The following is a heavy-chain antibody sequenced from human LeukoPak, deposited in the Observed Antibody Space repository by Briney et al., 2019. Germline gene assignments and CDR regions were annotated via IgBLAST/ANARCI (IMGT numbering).Heavy chain of an antibody. Sequence: GGSLRLSCAASGFTFSSYEMNWVRQAPGKGLEWVSYISDGGKTKYYADSVKGRFTISRDNAKNSLYLQMNSLRAEDTAVYYCARDYSGWSLDPWGQGTLVTVSS. D-gene: IGHD5-12*01. CDR1: GFTFSSYE. CDR3: ARDYSGWSLDP. V-gene: IGHV3-48*03. J-gene: IGHJ5*02. CDR2: ISDGGKTK.